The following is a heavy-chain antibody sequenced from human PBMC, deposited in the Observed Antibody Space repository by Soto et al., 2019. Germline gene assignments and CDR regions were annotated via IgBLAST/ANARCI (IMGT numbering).Heavy chain of an antibody. CDR2: IDPSDSYT. V-gene: IGHV5-10-1*01. Sequence: GESLKISCKGFGYTFTNYWINWVRQMPGKGLEWMGRIDPSDSYTDYSPSFQGHVTISADKSINTALLEWSSLKASDTAMYYCARHLGEQWLDFDYWGQGTLVTVSS. J-gene: IGHJ4*02. CDR3: ARHLGEQWLDFDY. D-gene: IGHD6-19*01. CDR1: GYTFTNYW.